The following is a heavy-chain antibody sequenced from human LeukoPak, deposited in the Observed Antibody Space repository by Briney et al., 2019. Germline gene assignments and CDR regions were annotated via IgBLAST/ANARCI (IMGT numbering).Heavy chain of an antibody. CDR2: INPNNSAT. Sequence: VASVKVSCKASGYTFTGYYMHWVRQAPGQGLEWMGWINPNNSATKYAQKFQGRVSMARDTSISTVYMDLSSLISDDTAVYYCARDRLTADFDYWGQGTLVTVSS. CDR1: GYTFTGYY. CDR3: ARDRLTADFDY. D-gene: IGHD6-13*01. V-gene: IGHV1-2*02. J-gene: IGHJ4*02.